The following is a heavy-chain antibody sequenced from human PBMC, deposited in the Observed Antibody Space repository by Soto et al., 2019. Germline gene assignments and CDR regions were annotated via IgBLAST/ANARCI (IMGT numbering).Heavy chain of an antibody. CDR1: GYTFTGYY. CDR3: ARGMDIVVVPSAMPGQEYYMDV. J-gene: IGHJ6*03. D-gene: IGHD2-2*03. CDR2: INPNSGGT. V-gene: IGHV1-2*04. Sequence: HAQLVQSGAEVKKPGASVKVSCKASGYTFTGYYMHWVRQAPGQGLEWMGWINPNSGGTNYAQKFQGWVTITRDTSISTAYMELSRLRSDDTAVYYCARGMDIVVVPSAMPGQEYYMDVWGKRTTVTVSS.